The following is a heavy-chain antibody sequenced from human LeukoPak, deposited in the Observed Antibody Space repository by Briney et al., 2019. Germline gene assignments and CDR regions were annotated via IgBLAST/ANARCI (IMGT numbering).Heavy chain of an antibody. J-gene: IGHJ3*02. D-gene: IGHD2-2*01. CDR1: GYTFPRYA. CDR3: ARDIPPPYAPGAFDI. V-gene: IGHV1-18*01. CDR2: ISAYYGNT. Sequence: ASVKVSCKASGYTFPRYAIRWVRQAPGQGLEWGGWISAYYGNTHYAQKLQGRVTMTIDTSTSTAYVELRSLRSDDTAVYYCARDIPPPYAPGAFDIWGQGTMVTVSS.